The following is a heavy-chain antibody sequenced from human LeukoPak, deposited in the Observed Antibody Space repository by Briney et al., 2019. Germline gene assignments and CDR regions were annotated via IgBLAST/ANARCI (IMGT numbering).Heavy chain of an antibody. CDR2: IKQDGSEK. CDR1: GFTFSNYW. J-gene: IGHJ4*02. CDR3: ARGLRGDFWSGYSDFDY. D-gene: IGHD3-3*01. Sequence: GGSLRLSCAASGFTFSNYWMSWVRQAPGKGLEWVANIKQDGSEKYYVDSVKGRFTISRDNTKNSLYLQMNSLRAEDTAVYYCARGLRGDFWSGYSDFDYWGQGTLVTVSS. V-gene: IGHV3-7*01.